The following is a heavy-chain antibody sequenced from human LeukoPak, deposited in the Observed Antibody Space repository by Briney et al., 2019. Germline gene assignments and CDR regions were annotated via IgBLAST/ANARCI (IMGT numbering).Heavy chain of an antibody. Sequence: GGSLRLSCAASGFTFRSHWMHWVRQAPGKGLVWVSCINSDGSRTTYADSVKGRFTISRDNAKNTLYLQMNTLRVEDTAVYYCARGSWSAADTNIDYWGQGTLVTVSS. CDR2: INSDGSRT. V-gene: IGHV3-74*01. D-gene: IGHD6-13*01. J-gene: IGHJ4*02. CDR1: GFTFRSHW. CDR3: ARGSWSAADTNIDY.